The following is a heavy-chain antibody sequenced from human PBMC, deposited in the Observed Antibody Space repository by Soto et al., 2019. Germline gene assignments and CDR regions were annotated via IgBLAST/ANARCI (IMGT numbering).Heavy chain of an antibody. J-gene: IGHJ6*02. CDR1: GHSFTDYH. CDR2: INPKSGGT. V-gene: IGHV1-2*04. CDR3: ARGDYTGCSTFVCSFFYNHDREV. Sequence: ASVKVSCKASGHSFTDYHIHWVRQAPGQGLEWLGRINPKSGGTSTAQKFQGWVTMTTDTSISTASMELTRLTSDDTAIYYCARGDYTGCSTFVCSFFYNHDREVRGQGTRVTVS. D-gene: IGHD3-3*01.